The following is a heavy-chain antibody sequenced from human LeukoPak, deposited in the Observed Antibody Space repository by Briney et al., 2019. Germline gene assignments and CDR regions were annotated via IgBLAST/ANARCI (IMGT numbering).Heavy chain of an antibody. CDR2: ISYDGSNK. Sequence: GMSLRLSCAASGFTFSSYGMHWVRQAPGKGLEWVAVISYDGSNKYYADSVKGRFTISRDNSKNTLYLQMNSLRAEDTAVYYCARDQSGYRTYYFDYWGQGTLVTVSS. CDR1: GFTFSSYG. CDR3: ARDQSGYRTYYFDY. D-gene: IGHD3-22*01. J-gene: IGHJ4*02. V-gene: IGHV3-30*03.